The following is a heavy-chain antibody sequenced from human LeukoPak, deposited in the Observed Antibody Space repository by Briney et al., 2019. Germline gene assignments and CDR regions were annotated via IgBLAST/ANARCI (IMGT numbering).Heavy chain of an antibody. CDR3: AKRSNAFDI. CDR1: GFTFSSHA. J-gene: IGHJ3*02. V-gene: IGHV3-23*01. CDR2: ISGSGGTT. Sequence: GGSLRLSCAASGFTFSSHAISWVRQAPGKGLEWVSAISGSGGTTSYADSVKGRFTISRDNSKNTLYLQMSSLRAEDTAVYYCAKRSNAFDIWGQGTMVTVSS.